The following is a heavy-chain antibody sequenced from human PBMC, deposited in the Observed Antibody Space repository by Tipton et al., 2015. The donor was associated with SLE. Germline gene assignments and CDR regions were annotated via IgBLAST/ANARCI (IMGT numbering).Heavy chain of an antibody. V-gene: IGHV1-2*02. CDR2: INPNSGGT. Sequence: QLVQSGPEVKKPGASVKVSCKASGYTFTGYYMHWVRQAPGQGLEWMGWINPNSGGTNYALKFQGRVTMTRDTSISTAYMELSRLRSDDTAVYYCARDRVRAIFGVVQYYFDYWGQGTLVTVSS. CDR1: GYTFTGYY. CDR3: ARDRVRAIFGVVQYYFDY. J-gene: IGHJ4*02. D-gene: IGHD3-3*01.